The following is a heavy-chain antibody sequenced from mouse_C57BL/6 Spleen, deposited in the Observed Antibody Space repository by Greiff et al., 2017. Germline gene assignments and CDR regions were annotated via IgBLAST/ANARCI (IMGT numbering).Heavy chain of an antibody. CDR3: AREGTSDWAFAY. V-gene: IGHV3-6*01. CDR1: GYSITSGYY. CDR2: ISYDGSN. Sequence: EVKLQESGPGLVKPSQSLSLTCSVTGYSITSGYYWNWIRQFPGNKLEWMGYISYDGSNNYNPPLKNRISITRDTSKNQFFLKLNSVTTEDTATYYCAREGTSDWAFAYWGQGTLVTVSA. D-gene: IGHD4-1*01. J-gene: IGHJ3*01.